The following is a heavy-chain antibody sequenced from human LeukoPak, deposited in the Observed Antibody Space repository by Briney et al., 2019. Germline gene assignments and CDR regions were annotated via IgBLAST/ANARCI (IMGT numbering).Heavy chain of an antibody. CDR1: GFTFSSYW. CDR2: INQDGSEK. CDR3: AKARAGLWFGELSRPAYSSYYSGMTV. J-gene: IGHJ6*01. Sequence: GGSLRLSCAASGFTFSSYWMSWVRQAPGKGLEWVADINQDGSEKYYVDSVKGRFTISRDNAKNSLYLQMNSLRAEDTAVYYCAKARAGLWFGELSRPAYSSYYSGMTVGGKGPRAP. D-gene: IGHD3-10*01. V-gene: IGHV3-7*01.